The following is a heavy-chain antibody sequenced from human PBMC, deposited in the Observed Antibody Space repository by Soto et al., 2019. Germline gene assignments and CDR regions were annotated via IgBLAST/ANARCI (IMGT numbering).Heavy chain of an antibody. D-gene: IGHD2-15*01. CDR1: GGTFSSYA. CDR3: ASSPLLVDARAEYFQH. V-gene: IGHV1-69*01. J-gene: IGHJ1*01. Sequence: QVQLVQSGAEVKKPGSSVKVSCKASGGTFSSYAISWVRQAPGQGLEWMGGIIPIFGTANYAQKFQGRVTITADESTSTAYIELSSLRSEDTAVYYCASSPLLVDARAEYFQHWGQGTLVTVSS. CDR2: IIPIFGTA.